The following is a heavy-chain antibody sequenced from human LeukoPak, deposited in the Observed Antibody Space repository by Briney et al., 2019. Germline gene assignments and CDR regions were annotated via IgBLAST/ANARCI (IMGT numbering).Heavy chain of an antibody. Sequence: PSETLSLTCTVSGDSMSSYYWSWIRQPPGKGLEWIGHIYYSGSTDYNPSLKSRLTISVDTSKNQFSLQLSSMTAADTAVYFCARQNSGARLNVWGQGTTVTVSS. D-gene: IGHD6-25*01. CDR1: GDSMSSYY. CDR3: ARQNSGARLNV. CDR2: IYYSGST. J-gene: IGHJ6*02. V-gene: IGHV4-59*08.